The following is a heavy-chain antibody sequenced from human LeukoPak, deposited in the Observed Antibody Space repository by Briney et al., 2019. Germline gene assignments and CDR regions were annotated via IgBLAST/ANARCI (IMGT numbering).Heavy chain of an antibody. CDR2: IYPDDSDT. J-gene: IGHJ3*02. Sequence: GESLQISCAGSGYSFTNYWIGWVRQLPGKGLECMGIIYPDDSDTRYSPSFQGQVTISVDKSISTAYLQWSSLKASDTAMYYCARPPLTTVNAFDIWGQGTMVTVSS. D-gene: IGHD4-17*01. CDR1: GYSFTNYW. V-gene: IGHV5-51*01. CDR3: ARPPLTTVNAFDI.